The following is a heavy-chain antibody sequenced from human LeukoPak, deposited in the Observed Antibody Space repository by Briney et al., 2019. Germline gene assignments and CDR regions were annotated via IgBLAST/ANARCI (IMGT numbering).Heavy chain of an antibody. CDR2: ITGSSTWT. CDR3: ARELVSLGTGYFDL. J-gene: IGHJ5*02. Sequence: GGSLRLSCEASGFTFGTYGMTWVRQAPGKGLEWVSGITGSSTWTYYADSVRGRFTISRDNSKNTLHLQMNNLTADDTAIYYCARELVSLGTGYFDLWGQGTLVTVSS. D-gene: IGHD3/OR15-3a*01. V-gene: IGHV3-23*01. CDR1: GFTFGTYG.